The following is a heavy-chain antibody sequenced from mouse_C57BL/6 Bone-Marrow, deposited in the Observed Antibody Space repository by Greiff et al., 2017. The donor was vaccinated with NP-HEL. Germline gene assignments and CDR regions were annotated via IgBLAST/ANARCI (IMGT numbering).Heavy chain of an antibody. D-gene: IGHD1-1*01. V-gene: IGHV1-82*01. Sequence: VQLVESGPELVKPGASVKISCKASGYAFSSSWMNWVKQRPGKGLEWIGRIYPGDGDTNYNGKFKGKATLTADKSSSTAYMQLSSLTSEDSAVYFCERGGATVVEPYWYFDVWGTGTTVTVSS. CDR1: GYAFSSSW. J-gene: IGHJ1*03. CDR3: ERGGATVVEPYWYFDV. CDR2: IYPGDGDT.